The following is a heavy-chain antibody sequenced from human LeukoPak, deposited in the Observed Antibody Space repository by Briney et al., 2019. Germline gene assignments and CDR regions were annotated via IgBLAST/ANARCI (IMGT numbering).Heavy chain of an antibody. CDR3: AKDYSNYLKEGDY. J-gene: IGHJ4*02. Sequence: GGSLRLSCAASGFTFSSYGMHWVRQAPGKGLEGVAFIRYDGSNKYYADSVKGRFTISRDNSKNTLYLQMNSLRAEDTAVYYCAKDYSNYLKEGDYWGQGTLVTVSS. V-gene: IGHV3-30*02. CDR1: GFTFSSYG. CDR2: IRYDGSNK. D-gene: IGHD4-11*01.